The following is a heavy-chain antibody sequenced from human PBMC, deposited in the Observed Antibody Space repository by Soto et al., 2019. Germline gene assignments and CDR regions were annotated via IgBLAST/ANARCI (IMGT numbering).Heavy chain of an antibody. D-gene: IGHD3-22*01. CDR3: ARVPTRDYDSSGYYYVFDY. J-gene: IGHJ4*02. CDR2: IYYSGST. Sequence: QVQLQESGPGLVKPSQTLSLTCTVSGGSISSGGYYWSWIRQHPGKGLEWIGYIYYSGSTYYNPSLKSRVTISGDTSKNQCSLKLSSVTAADTAVYYCARVPTRDYDSSGYYYVFDYWGQGTLVTVSS. CDR1: GGSISSGGYY. V-gene: IGHV4-31*03.